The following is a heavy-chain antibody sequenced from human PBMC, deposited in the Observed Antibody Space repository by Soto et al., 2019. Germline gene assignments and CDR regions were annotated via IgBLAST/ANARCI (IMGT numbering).Heavy chain of an antibody. CDR2: ISSSGSTI. V-gene: IGHV3-11*01. CDR1: GFTFSDYY. Sequence: QVQLVESGGGLVKPGGSLRLSCAASGFTFSDYYMSWIRQAPGKGLEWVSYISSSGSTIYYADSVKGRFTISRDNAKNSLYLQMNSRRAEDTAVYYCARDSTHCSGGSCYSNRRYGMDVWGQGTTVTVSS. J-gene: IGHJ6*02. D-gene: IGHD2-15*01. CDR3: ARDSTHCSGGSCYSNRRYGMDV.